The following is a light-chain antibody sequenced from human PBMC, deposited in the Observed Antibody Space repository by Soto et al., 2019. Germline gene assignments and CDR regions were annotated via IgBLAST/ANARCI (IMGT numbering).Light chain of an antibody. CDR3: QTWATGIVI. J-gene: IGLJ2*01. V-gene: IGLV4-69*01. Sequence: QPVLTQSPSASASLGASVTLTCTLSSGHSSDAIAWHQQQPEKGPRFLMNLNSDGSHTKGDGIPDRFSGSSSGAERYLTISRLQSEDEADYYCQTWATGIVIFGGGTKVTVL. CDR1: SGHSSDA. CDR2: LNSDGSH.